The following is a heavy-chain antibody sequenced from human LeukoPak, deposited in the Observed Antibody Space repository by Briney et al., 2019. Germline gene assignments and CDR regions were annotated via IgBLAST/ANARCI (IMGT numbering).Heavy chain of an antibody. Sequence: GGSLRLSCAASGFTFRTYSMNWVRQAPGKGLEWVSYITTTSSYTNSADSLKGRFTISRDNAKNSLYLQMNSLRAEDTAVYFCARAYGGKFDYWGQGTLVTVSS. J-gene: IGHJ4*02. CDR1: GFTFRTYS. CDR2: ITTTSSYT. CDR3: ARAYGGKFDY. V-gene: IGHV3-21*05. D-gene: IGHD3-16*01.